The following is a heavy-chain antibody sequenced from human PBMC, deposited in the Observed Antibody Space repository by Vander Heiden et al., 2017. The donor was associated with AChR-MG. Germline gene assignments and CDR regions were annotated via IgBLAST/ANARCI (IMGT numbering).Heavy chain of an antibody. CDR1: GFTFGGYA. J-gene: IGHJ4*02. Sequence: EVQLLESGGGLVQPGGPLSPPCEAPGFTFGGYAMSWVRQAPGKGVEWDSAIGGSGESTVDADSVKGRFTISRDNSKNTLYLKMKSLRAEDTAVYYCAHMRAGGHDYWGQGTLVTVSS. CDR3: AHMRAGGHDY. D-gene: IGHD3-10*01. V-gene: IGHV3-23*01. CDR2: IGGSGEST.